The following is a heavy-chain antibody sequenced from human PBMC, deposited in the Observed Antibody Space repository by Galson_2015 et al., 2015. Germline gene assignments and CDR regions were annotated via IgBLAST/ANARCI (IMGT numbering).Heavy chain of an antibody. CDR3: ARGGEMATIRPDY. V-gene: IGHV3-74*01. D-gene: IGHD5-24*01. CDR2: INSDGSST. Sequence: SLRLSCAASGLTFSSHWMRWVRQAPGKGLVWVSRINSDGSSTSYADSVKGRFTISRDNAKNTLYLQMNSLRAEDTAVYYCARGGEMATIRPDYWGQGTLVTVPS. J-gene: IGHJ4*02. CDR1: GLTFSSHW.